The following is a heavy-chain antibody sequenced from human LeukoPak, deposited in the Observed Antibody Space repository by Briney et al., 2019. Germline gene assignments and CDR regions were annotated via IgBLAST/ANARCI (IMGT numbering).Heavy chain of an antibody. J-gene: IGHJ4*02. Sequence: GGSLRLSCVASGFTVSSNYISWVRQAPGKGLEWVSVIYSGGSTYYADSVKGRFTISRDNSKNTLYLQMNSLRAEDTAVYYCARVSSGWYYFDYWGQGTLVTVSS. CDR1: GFTVSSNY. CDR3: ARVSSGWYYFDY. CDR2: IYSGGST. V-gene: IGHV3-53*01. D-gene: IGHD6-19*01.